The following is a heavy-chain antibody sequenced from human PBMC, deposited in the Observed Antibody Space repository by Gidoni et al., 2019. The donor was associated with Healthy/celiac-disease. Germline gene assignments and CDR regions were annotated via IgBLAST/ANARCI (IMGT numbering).Heavy chain of an antibody. CDR2: ISWNSGSI. Sequence: GQLVASGGGLVPPGRSLRLSCVASGSTFDDYAMRWVRQAPGKGLEWVSGISWNSGSIGYADSVKGRFTISRDNAKNSLYLQMNSLRAEDTALYYCAKDIKYSSSSEGFYYYGMDVWGQGTTVTVSS. J-gene: IGHJ6*02. CDR3: AKDIKYSSSSEGFYYYGMDV. V-gene: IGHV3-9*01. CDR1: GSTFDDYA. D-gene: IGHD6-6*01.